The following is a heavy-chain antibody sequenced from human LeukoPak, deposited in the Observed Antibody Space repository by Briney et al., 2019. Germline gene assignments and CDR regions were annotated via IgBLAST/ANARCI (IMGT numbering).Heavy chain of an antibody. CDR1: GFTFSNYA. CDR3: AKSYSTAWIHYYDY. D-gene: IGHD6-19*01. CDR2: ISDTGITT. J-gene: IGHJ4*02. Sequence: TGGSLRLSCAASGFTFSNYAMSWVRQAPGKGLEWVSVISDTGITTYYADSVKGRFTISRDNSKNTLYLQMNSLRAEDTAVFYCAKSYSTAWIHYYDYWGQGTLVTVSS. V-gene: IGHV3-23*01.